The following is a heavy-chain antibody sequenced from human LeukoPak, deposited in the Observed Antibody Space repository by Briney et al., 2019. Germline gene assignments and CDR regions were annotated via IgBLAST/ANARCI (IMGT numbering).Heavy chain of an antibody. Sequence: SETLSLTCAVYGGSFSGYYWSWIRQPPGKGLEWIGEISPSGTTIYNPSLKSRVTISVDTSNNQFSLKLNSVIAADTAVYYCARQGYSGHSQGAADYWGQGTLVTVSS. V-gene: IGHV4-34*01. CDR1: GGSFSGYY. CDR2: ISPSGTT. CDR3: ARQGYSGHSQGAADY. J-gene: IGHJ4*02. D-gene: IGHD4-23*01.